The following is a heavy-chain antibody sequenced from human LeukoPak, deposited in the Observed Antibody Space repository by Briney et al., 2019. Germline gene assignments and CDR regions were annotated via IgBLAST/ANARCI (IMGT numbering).Heavy chain of an antibody. J-gene: IGHJ6*03. CDR2: IYYSGST. V-gene: IGHV4-59*01. Sequence: AETLSLTCTVSGGSISTYYWSWIRQPPGKGLEWIGYIYYSGSTNYNPSLKSRVTISVDTSKNQFSLKLSSVTAADTAVYYCARSAGYYYYYMDVWGKGTTVTVSS. CDR3: ARSAGYYYYYMDV. CDR1: GGSISTYY.